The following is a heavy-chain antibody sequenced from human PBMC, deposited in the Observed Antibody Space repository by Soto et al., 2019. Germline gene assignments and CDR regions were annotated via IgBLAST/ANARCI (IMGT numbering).Heavy chain of an antibody. Sequence: PSAILSLTCAVSGGSFTSNNWWTWVRQPPGQGLEWIGEIYRTGSTNYNPSLKSRVTISLDKSENQFSLKVTSLTAADTAVYYCASRDPGTSVDYWGQGTLVTVSS. V-gene: IGHV4-4*02. J-gene: IGHJ4*02. CDR3: ASRDPGTSVDY. CDR1: GGSFTSNNW. CDR2: IYRTGST. D-gene: IGHD1-7*01.